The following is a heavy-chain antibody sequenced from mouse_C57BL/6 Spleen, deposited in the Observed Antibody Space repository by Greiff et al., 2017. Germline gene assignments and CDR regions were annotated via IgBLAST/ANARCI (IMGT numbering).Heavy chain of an antibody. D-gene: IGHD1-1*01. J-gene: IGHJ2*01. CDR1: GYYINSGYY. CDR3: ASPYYYGLYD. V-gene: IGHV3-6*01. Sequence: EVQLQESGPGLVKPSQSLSLTCSVTGYYINSGYYWNWIRQFPGNKLELMGYISYDGSNNYTPSLKNRISITRDTSKNQFFLKLNSVTPADTATYDSASPYYYGLYDWGQGTTLTVSS. CDR2: ISYDGSN.